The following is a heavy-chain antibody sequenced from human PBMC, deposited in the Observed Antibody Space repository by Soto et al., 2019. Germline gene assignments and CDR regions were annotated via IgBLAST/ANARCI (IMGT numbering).Heavy chain of an antibody. Sequence: GGSLRLSCAVSGFTVSSSWTHWARQIPGEGLEWVASLDDSGTKPAYADSVKGRFTVSRDNAKNMLYLQMSSLRAGDTAVYFCGGLPSYDSYGQGTLVTVSS. V-gene: IGHV3-74*01. J-gene: IGHJ5*01. CDR3: GGLPSYDS. CDR2: LDDSGTKP. CDR1: GFTVSSSW. D-gene: IGHD3-16*01.